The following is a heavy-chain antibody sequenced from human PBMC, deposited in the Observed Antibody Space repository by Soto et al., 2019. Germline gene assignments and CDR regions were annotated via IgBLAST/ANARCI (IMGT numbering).Heavy chain of an antibody. CDR3: AKDGRPHRPLWEDGMDV. D-gene: IGHD1-26*01. CDR2: ISGSGGST. J-gene: IGHJ6*02. V-gene: IGHV3-23*01. Sequence: PGGSLRLSCAASGFTFSSYAMSWVRQAPGKGLEWVSAISGSGGSTYYADSVKGRFTISRDNSKNTLYLQMNSLRAEDTAVYYCAKDGRPHRPLWEDGMDVWGQGTTVTVSS. CDR1: GFTFSSYA.